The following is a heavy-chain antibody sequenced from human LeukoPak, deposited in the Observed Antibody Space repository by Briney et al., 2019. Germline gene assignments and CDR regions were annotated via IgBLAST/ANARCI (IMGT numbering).Heavy chain of an antibody. Sequence: GGSLRLSCAASGFTFSNYWMAWVRQAPAKGLEWVANIKQDGSEKYYVDSVKGRFTISRDNAKNSLFLEMNSLRAEDTALYYCARDPRSAGRYNWFDPWGQGTLVTVSS. D-gene: IGHD2-15*01. V-gene: IGHV3-7*03. CDR2: IKQDGSEK. CDR3: ARDPRSAGRYNWFDP. CDR1: GFTFSNYW. J-gene: IGHJ5*02.